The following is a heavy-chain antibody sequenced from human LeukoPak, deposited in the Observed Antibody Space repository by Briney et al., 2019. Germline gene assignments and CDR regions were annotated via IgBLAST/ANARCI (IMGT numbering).Heavy chain of an antibody. D-gene: IGHD3-3*01. Sequence: GGSLRLSCEASGFSFSRNWMSWVRQVPGKGLEWVASIKHDGSEKYYVDSVRGRFTISRDNTVNSLYLQMSSLRAEDTAVYYCATDRGWRTSGYYLYYFEYWGQGTLVTYSS. J-gene: IGHJ4*02. CDR2: IKHDGSEK. CDR3: ATDRGWRTSGYYLYYFEY. V-gene: IGHV3-7*01. CDR1: GFSFSRNW.